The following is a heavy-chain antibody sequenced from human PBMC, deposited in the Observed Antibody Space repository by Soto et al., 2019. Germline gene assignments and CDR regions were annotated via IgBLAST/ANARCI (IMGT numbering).Heavy chain of an antibody. V-gene: IGHV3-53*01. CDR2: IYSGGST. J-gene: IGHJ6*02. CDR3: ARGDYYGMDV. CDR1: GFTVSSNY. Sequence: GGSLRLSGAASGFTVSSNYMSWVRQAPGKGLEWVAGIYSGGSTYYADSVKGRFTISRDNSKNTLYLQMNSLRAEDTAVYYCARGDYYGMDVWGQGTTVTVSS.